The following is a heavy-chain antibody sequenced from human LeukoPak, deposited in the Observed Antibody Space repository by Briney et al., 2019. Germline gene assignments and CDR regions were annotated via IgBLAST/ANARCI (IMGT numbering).Heavy chain of an antibody. J-gene: IGHJ3*02. CDR1: GFTFSSYS. CDR3: ARDVRGSGYRDAFDI. CDR2: ISSSSTI. D-gene: IGHD3-22*01. V-gene: IGHV3-48*02. Sequence: GGSLRLSCAASGFTFSSYSMNWVCQAPGKGLEWVSYISSSSTIYYADSVKGRFTISRDNAKNSLYLQMNSLRDEDTAVYYCARDVRGSGYRDAFDIWGQGTMVTVSS.